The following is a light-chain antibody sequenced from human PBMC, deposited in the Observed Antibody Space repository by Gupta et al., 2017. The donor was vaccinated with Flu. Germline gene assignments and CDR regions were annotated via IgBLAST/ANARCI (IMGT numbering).Light chain of an antibody. Sequence: TQSPGTLSLSPGERATLSCRASQSVSSSYLAWDQQKPGQAPRLLIYGASSRATGIPDRFSGSGSGTDFTRTISRLEPEDFAVYDGQQYGTFGQGTKVEIK. CDR2: GAS. CDR3: QQYGT. CDR1: QSVSSSY. V-gene: IGKV3-20*01. J-gene: IGKJ1*01.